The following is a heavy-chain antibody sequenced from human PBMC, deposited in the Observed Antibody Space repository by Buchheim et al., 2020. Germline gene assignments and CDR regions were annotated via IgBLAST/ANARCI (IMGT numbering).Heavy chain of an antibody. V-gene: IGHV1-46*01. D-gene: IGHD1-26*01. J-gene: IGHJ4*02. CDR3: ARDKGTYFYFDY. Sequence: QVQLVQSGAEVKTPGASVILSCKASGYTFTTYYMHWVRQAPGQGLEWMGIINPSGGRTTYAQKFQGRVTVTRDTSTNTVYMELSSLRSEDTAVYYCARDKGTYFYFDYWGRGTL. CDR1: GYTFTTYY. CDR2: INPSGGRT.